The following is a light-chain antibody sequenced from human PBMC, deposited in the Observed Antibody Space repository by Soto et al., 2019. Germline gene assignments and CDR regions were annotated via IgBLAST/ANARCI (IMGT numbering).Light chain of an antibody. CDR3: QLCYSYPLT. V-gene: IGKV1-13*02. CDR1: QAIGSA. J-gene: IGKJ3*01. Sequence: AIQLTQSPSSLSASVGERVAITCRASQAIGSALAWYQQKPGTPPNLLIYDASNLQSGVPSRCSGSGSGTDFTLTSRSLQPEDFATYYCQLCYSYPLTFGPGTKVVI. CDR2: DAS.